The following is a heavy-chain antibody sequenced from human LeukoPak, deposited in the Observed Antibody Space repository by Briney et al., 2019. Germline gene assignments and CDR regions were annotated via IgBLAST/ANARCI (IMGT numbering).Heavy chain of an antibody. D-gene: IGHD3-10*01. CDR3: AGGDYHGSESYSNY. CDR2: INHSGSG. V-gene: IGHV4-34*01. Sequence: PSETLSLSCAVYGGSFSGQYWGWIRQPPGKGLEWIGDINHSGSGSYNASLKSRVTISLDTSKNQFSLNLRSVTAADTAVYYCAGGDYHGSESYSNYWGQGTLVTVSS. J-gene: IGHJ4*02. CDR1: GGSFSGQY.